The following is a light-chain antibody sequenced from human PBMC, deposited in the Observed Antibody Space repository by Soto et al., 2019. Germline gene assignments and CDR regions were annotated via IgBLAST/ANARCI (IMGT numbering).Light chain of an antibody. CDR1: SSDVGGYNY. V-gene: IGLV2-8*01. Sequence: QSVLTQPPSASGSPGQSVTISCTGTSSDVGGYNYVSWYQQHPGKAPKLMIYEVDKRPSGVPDRFSGSKSGNTASLTVSGLQAEDEADYYCSSYAGSNNRYVFGTGTQLTVL. J-gene: IGLJ1*01. CDR2: EVD. CDR3: SSYAGSNNRYV.